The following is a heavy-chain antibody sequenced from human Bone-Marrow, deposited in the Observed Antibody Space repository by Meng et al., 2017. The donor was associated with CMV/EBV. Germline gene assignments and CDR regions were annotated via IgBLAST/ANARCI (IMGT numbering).Heavy chain of an antibody. Sequence: QVHLQQGGAGLLKPSATLSLTCGVYGAPFSGYWSWVRQPPGKGLEWIGEITHSGSTNYNVSLKSRVTISIDTSKNQFSLKLSSVTATDTAVYYCAPGFRSWSGSYSSWGQGTLVTVSS. CDR2: ITHSGST. J-gene: IGHJ4*02. V-gene: IGHV4-34*02. CDR3: APGFRSWSGSYSS. CDR1: GAPFSGY. D-gene: IGHD1-26*01.